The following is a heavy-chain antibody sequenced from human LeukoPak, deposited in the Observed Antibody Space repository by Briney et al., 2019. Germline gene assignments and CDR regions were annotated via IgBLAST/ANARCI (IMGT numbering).Heavy chain of an antibody. V-gene: IGHV3-21*01. CDR2: ISSSSSYI. Sequence: GGSLRLSCSASGFTFSSYSMNWVRQAPGKGLEWVSSISSSSSYIYYADSVKGRFTISRDNAKNSLYLQMNSLRAEDTAVYYCARDRIAAAGTGIYYYYGMDVWGQGTTVTVSS. D-gene: IGHD6-13*01. CDR1: GFTFSSYS. J-gene: IGHJ6*02. CDR3: ARDRIAAAGTGIYYYYGMDV.